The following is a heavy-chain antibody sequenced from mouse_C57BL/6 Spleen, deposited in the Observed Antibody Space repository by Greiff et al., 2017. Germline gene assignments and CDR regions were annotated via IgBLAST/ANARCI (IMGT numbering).Heavy chain of an antibody. CDR3: ASVTTVVGDY. CDR2: INPNSGST. CDR1: GYTFNSYW. V-gene: IGHV1-64*01. J-gene: IGHJ2*01. D-gene: IGHD1-1*01. Sequence: VKLQQSGAELVKPGASVKLSCKASGYTFNSYWMPWVKQRPGQGLEWIGMINPNSGSTNYNEKFKSKATLTVDKSSSTAYMQLSSLTSEDSAVDYCASVTTVVGDYWGQGTTLTVSS.